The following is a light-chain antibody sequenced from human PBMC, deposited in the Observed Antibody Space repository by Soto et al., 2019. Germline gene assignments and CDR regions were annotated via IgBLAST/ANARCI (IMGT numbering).Light chain of an antibody. CDR1: GSDVGGYKY. CDR3: SSYTSSATRVV. Sequence: QSVLTQPASVSGSPGQSITISCSGTGSDVGGYKYVSWYQRHPGKAPTLIIYDVTNRPSGVSDRFSGSKSGNTASLTISALQAEDEADYYCSSYTSSATRVVVGGGTKLTVL. J-gene: IGLJ2*01. V-gene: IGLV2-14*03. CDR2: DVT.